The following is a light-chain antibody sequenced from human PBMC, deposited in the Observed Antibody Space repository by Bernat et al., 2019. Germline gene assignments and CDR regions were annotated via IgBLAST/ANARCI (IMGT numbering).Light chain of an antibody. Sequence: DIQMTQSPSSLSASVGDRVTITCRASQAIRNGLAWYQQKPGRVPKRLIYAASTLLSGVPSRFSGSGSGTEFTLTISSLQPEDSATYYCLQHNSYTLAFGGGTKVEIK. CDR3: LQHNSYTLA. J-gene: IGKJ4*01. CDR1: QAIRNG. V-gene: IGKV1-17*01. CDR2: AAS.